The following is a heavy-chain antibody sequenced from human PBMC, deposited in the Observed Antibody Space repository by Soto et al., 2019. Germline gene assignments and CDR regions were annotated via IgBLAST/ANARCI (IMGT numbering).Heavy chain of an antibody. CDR1: GGSISSYY. CDR3: ARVGSELSSNYDILTVYFDY. D-gene: IGHD3-9*01. Sequence: SETLSLTCTVSGGSISSYYWSWIRQPPGKGLEWIGYIYYSGSTNYNPSLKSRVTISVDTSKNQFSLKLSSVTAADTAVYYCARVGSELSSNYDILTVYFDYWGQGTLVTVSS. V-gene: IGHV4-59*01. CDR2: IYYSGST. J-gene: IGHJ4*02.